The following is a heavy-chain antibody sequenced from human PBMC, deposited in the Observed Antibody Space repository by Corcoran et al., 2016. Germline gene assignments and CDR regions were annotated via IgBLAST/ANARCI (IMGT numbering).Heavy chain of an antibody. J-gene: IGHJ6*02. D-gene: IGHD4-4*01. CDR1: GGSVSSGSYY. Sequence: QVQLQESGPGLVKPSETLSLTCTVSGGSVSSGSYYWSWIRQPPGKGLEWIGYIYYSGSTNYNPSLKSRVTISVDTSKNQFSLKLSSVTAADTAVYYCARDRATVTTSYYYYGMDVWGQGTTVTGSS. V-gene: IGHV4-61*01. CDR2: IYYSGST. CDR3: ARDRATVTTSYYYYGMDV.